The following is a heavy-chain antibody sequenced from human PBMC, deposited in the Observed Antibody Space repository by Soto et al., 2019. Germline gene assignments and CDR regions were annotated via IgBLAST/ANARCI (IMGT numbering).Heavy chain of an antibody. CDR2: ISSDGGST. CDR3: ARAAAGTGHYYSYGMDV. CDR1: GFTFSSYA. J-gene: IGHJ6*02. D-gene: IGHD6-13*01. V-gene: IGHV3-64*01. Sequence: EVQLVESGGGLVQPGGSLRLSCTASGFTFSSYAMHWVRQAPGKGLEYVSAISSDGGSTYYANSVKGRFTISTDNSKNALYLQMGSLRAEDMAVYYCARAAAGTGHYYSYGMDVWGQGTTVTVSS.